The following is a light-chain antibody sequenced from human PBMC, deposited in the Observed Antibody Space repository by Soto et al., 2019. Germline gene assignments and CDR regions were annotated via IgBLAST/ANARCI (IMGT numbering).Light chain of an antibody. CDR2: DVN. Sequence: QSVLAQPASVSGSRGQSITISCTGTSSDVGRYNYVSWFQQHPGKVPKFIIYDVNNWPSGVSDRFSGSKSGNTASLTISGLQPEDEADYYCSSFTTSSTFVFGTGTKLTVL. CDR1: SSDVGRYNY. J-gene: IGLJ1*01. CDR3: SSFTTSSTFV. V-gene: IGLV2-14*03.